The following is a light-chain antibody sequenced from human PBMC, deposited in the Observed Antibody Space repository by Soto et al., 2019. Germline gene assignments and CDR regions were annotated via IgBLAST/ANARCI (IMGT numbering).Light chain of an antibody. CDR2: GVS. Sequence: EIVMTQSPATLSVSPGERATLSCRASQSVSSKLAWFQQKPGQAPSLLIYGVSTRATGVPVRFSGSGSGTEFTLPVNSLQSEDFGVYYCQQYNNWPHTFGQGTKVDIK. J-gene: IGKJ2*01. CDR3: QQYNNWPHT. CDR1: QSVSSK. V-gene: IGKV3-15*01.